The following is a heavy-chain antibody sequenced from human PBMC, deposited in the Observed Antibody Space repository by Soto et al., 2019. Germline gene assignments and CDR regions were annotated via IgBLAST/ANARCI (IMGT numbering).Heavy chain of an antibody. D-gene: IGHD3-9*01. CDR2: MNPNSGNT. CDR1: GYTFTSYD. V-gene: IGHV1-8*01. J-gene: IGHJ6*02. CDR3: ARGPSPGGFDWLWVAYYYYGMDV. Sequence: ASVKVSCKASGYTFTSYDINWVRQATGQGLEWMGWMNPNSGNTGYAQKFQGRVTMTRNTSISTAYMELSSLRSEDTAVYYCARGPSPGGFDWLWVAYYYYGMDVWGQGTTVTVSS.